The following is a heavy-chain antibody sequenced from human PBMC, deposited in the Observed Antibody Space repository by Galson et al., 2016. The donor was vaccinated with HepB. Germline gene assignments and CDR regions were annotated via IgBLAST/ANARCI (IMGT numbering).Heavy chain of an antibody. CDR2: TYYRSKWYN. CDR1: GDSVSSDSTS. Sequence: CAISGDSVSSDSTSWNWIRQSPSRGLEWLGRTYYRSKWYNDYAASVESRITINPDTSNNQFSLRLDSVTPEDTAVYYCARGCTLHSWGLGTLVTVSS. V-gene: IGHV6-1*01. D-gene: IGHD2-21*02. J-gene: IGHJ4*02. CDR3: ARGCTLHS.